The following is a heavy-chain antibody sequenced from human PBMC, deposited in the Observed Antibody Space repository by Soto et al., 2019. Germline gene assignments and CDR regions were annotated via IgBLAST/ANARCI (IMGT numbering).Heavy chain of an antibody. Sequence: GGSLRLSCAASGFTFSSYAMYWVRQAPGKGLEWVAVISYDGSKKYYADSVKGRFTISRDNSKNTVYLQMNSLRAEDTAAYYCARGPSSLTRFDYWGQGTMATVYS. CDR3: ARGPSSLTRFDY. V-gene: IGHV3-30-3*01. J-gene: IGHJ4*02. CDR1: GFTFSSYA. CDR2: ISYDGSKK. D-gene: IGHD2-2*01.